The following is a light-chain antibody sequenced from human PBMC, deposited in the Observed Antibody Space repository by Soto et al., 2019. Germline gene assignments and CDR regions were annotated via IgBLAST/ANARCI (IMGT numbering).Light chain of an antibody. CDR3: QQHGTSIT. Sequence: VVMTQSPRTLSLSPGERNTLSCRASQYIKNNYVGWYQQKPGQAPTPLLYGASARATGVPDRFSGSGSGTDFTLIIDRLEPEDFAVYYCQQHGTSITFGGGTKLESK. V-gene: IGKV3-20*01. J-gene: IGKJ4*01. CDR1: QYIKNNY. CDR2: GAS.